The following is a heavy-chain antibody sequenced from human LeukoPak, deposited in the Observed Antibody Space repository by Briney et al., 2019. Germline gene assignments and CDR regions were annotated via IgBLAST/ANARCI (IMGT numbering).Heavy chain of an antibody. V-gene: IGHV3-21*01. CDR2: ISSSSSY. D-gene: IGHD3-22*01. CDR3: ARGPPSGYYYFNY. Sequence: GGSLRLSCAASGFTFSSYSMNWVRQAPGKGLEWVSSISSSSSYIYADSVKGRFTISRDNAKNSLYLQMNGLRAEDTAVYYCARGPPSGYYYFNYWGQGTLVTVSS. J-gene: IGHJ4*02. CDR1: GFTFSSYS.